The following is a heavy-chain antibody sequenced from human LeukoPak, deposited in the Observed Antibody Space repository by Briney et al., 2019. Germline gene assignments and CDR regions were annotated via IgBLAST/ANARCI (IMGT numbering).Heavy chain of an antibody. V-gene: IGHV3-23*01. D-gene: IGHD6-19*01. J-gene: IGHJ4*02. CDR1: GFTFSSYG. Sequence: PGGSLRLSCAASGFTFSSYGMTWVRQAPGRGLEWVSGISDSGDSTYYADSVKGRFTISRDNSKNTVYLQMNSLRAEDTAVYYCAKDGIAVAGTSAWYWGQGTRVTVSS. CDR3: AKDGIAVAGTSAWY. CDR2: ISDSGDST.